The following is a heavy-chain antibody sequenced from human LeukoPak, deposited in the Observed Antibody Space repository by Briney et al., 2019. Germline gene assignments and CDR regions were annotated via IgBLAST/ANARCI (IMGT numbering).Heavy chain of an antibody. Sequence: SETLSLTCAVSGGSISSGGYSWSWIRQPPGKGLEWIGYIYHSGSTNYNPSLKSRVTISVDTSKNQFSLKLSSVTAADTAVYYCARGRGGRLDEIAMTGVVVAATPRALFDYWGQGTLVTVSS. CDR1: GGSISSGGYS. V-gene: IGHV4-30-2*01. CDR3: ARGRGGRLDEIAMTGVVVAATPRALFDY. J-gene: IGHJ4*02. CDR2: IYHSGST. D-gene: IGHD2-15*01.